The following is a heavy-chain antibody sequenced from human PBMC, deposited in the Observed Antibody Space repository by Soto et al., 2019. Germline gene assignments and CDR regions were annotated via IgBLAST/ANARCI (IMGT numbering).Heavy chain of an antibody. CDR3: ARGGHIAVVTASFDN. CDR2: IHPSGGGT. J-gene: IGHJ4*02. D-gene: IGHD2-21*02. CDR1: GYTFNTYY. Sequence: QVQLVQSGAEVRKPGASVKVSCRPSGYTFNTYYLHWLRQAPGQALEWMGVIHPSGGGTTYAQKFLGRGTVPRDTSTTTVFMELSSLRSDDTSVYYCARGGHIAVVTASFDNWGQGTLVTVSS. V-gene: IGHV1-46*02.